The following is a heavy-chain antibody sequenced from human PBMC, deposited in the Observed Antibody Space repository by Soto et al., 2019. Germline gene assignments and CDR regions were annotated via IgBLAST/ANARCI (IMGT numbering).Heavy chain of an antibody. D-gene: IGHD6-19*01. CDR3: ALTRRSSLLEVAGPGFEY. Sequence: GGSLRLSCAASGFNFGVFGMHWVRQAPGKGPEWLSVLSYEGSEEYYADSVRGRFTTSRDNSKNTLFLQMDSLRVDDTGVYYCALTRRSSLLEVAGPGFEYWGQGTLVTVSS. J-gene: IGHJ4*02. V-gene: IGHV3-30*03. CDR2: LSYEGSEE. CDR1: GFNFGVFG.